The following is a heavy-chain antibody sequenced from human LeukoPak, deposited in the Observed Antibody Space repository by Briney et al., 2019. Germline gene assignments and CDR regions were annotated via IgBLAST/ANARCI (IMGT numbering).Heavy chain of an antibody. D-gene: IGHD3-22*01. CDR1: GRSLSSYY. V-gene: IGHV4-4*07. CDR3: ARGAVVVINSYWYFDL. J-gene: IGHJ2*01. CDR2: IYTSGST. Sequence: PETLSLTCTVSGRSLSSYYWIWIRQPAGKGLTWIGRIYTSGSTNYNPSLKSRVTMSVDTSKNQFSLKLSSVTAADTAVYYCARGAVVVINSYWYFDLWGRGTLVTVSS.